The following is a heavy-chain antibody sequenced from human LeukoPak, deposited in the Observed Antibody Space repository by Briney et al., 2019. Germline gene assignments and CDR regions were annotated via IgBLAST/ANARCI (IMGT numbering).Heavy chain of an antibody. V-gene: IGHV3-15*01. CDR1: GFTFSNAW. CDR2: IKSKTDGGTT. D-gene: IGHD2-2*01. J-gene: IGHJ4*02. CDR3: TRDRWARYCSSTSCSLVFDY. Sequence: TGGSLRLSCAASGFTFSNAWMSWVRQAPGKGLEWVGRIKSKTDGGTTDYAAPVKGRFTISRDDSKNTLYLQMNSLKTEDTAVYYCTRDRWARYCSSTSCSLVFDYWGQGTLVTVSS.